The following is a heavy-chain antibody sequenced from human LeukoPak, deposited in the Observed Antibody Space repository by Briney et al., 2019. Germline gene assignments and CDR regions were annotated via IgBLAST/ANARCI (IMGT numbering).Heavy chain of an antibody. CDR2: ISAYNGNT. J-gene: IGHJ3*02. V-gene: IGHV1-18*01. CDR3: ASGYGSGRPGSAFDI. CDR1: GGTFSSYA. Sequence: GSSVKVSCKASGGTFSSYAISWVRQAPGQGLEWMGWISAYNGNTNYAQKLQGRVTMTTDTSTSTAYMELRSLRSDDTAVYYCASGYGSGRPGSAFDIWGQGTMVTVSS. D-gene: IGHD3-10*01.